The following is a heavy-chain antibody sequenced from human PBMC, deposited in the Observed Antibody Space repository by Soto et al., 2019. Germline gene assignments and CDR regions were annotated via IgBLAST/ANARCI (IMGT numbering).Heavy chain of an antibody. CDR2: IKQDGSEK. CDR1: GFTFSSYW. Sequence: EVQLVESGGGLVQPGGSLRLSCAASGFTFSSYWMSWVRQAPGKGLEWVANIKQDGSEKYYVDSVKGRFTISRDSAKNSLYLQMNRLRAEDTAVYYCARDGGFYVDTALYGIDVWGQGTTVTVSS. J-gene: IGHJ6*02. D-gene: IGHD5-18*01. CDR3: ARDGGFYVDTALYGIDV. V-gene: IGHV3-7*03.